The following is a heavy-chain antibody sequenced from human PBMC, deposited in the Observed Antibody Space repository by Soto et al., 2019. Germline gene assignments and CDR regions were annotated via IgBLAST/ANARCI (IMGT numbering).Heavy chain of an antibody. J-gene: IGHJ4*02. CDR1: GGSVGSGNYY. CDR3: ARSQPIPLYFDS. D-gene: IGHD2-21*01. CDR2: INYSGNT. Sequence: SETMSLACTVSGGSVGSGNYYWAWIRQHPGKGLEWIGCINYSGNTYYNPSLKSRTSISVDTSKKNFSLKLTSVTAADTAVYYCARSQPIPLYFDSWGQGTLVTVSS. V-gene: IGHV4-31*03.